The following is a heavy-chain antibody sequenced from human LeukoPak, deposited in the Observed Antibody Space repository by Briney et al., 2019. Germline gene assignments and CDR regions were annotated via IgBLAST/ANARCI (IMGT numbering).Heavy chain of an antibody. CDR2: IIPILGIA. V-gene: IGHV1-69*04. J-gene: IGHJ6*02. CDR3: ARVPAYYYDSSGLDYYYYGMDV. CDR1: GGTFSSYA. Sequence: ASVKVSCKASGGTFSSYAISWVRQAPGQGLEWMGRIIPILGIANYAQKFQGRVTITADKSTSTAYMELSSLRSEDTAAYYCARVPAYYYDSSGLDYYYYGMDVWGQGTTVTVSS. D-gene: IGHD3-22*01.